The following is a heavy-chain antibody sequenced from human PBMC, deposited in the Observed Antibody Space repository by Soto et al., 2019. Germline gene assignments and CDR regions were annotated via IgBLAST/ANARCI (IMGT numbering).Heavy chain of an antibody. V-gene: IGHV1-69*08. CDR2: IIPILGIA. CDR3: ARDYGDYALGY. Sequence: QVQLVQSGAEVKKPGSSVKVSCKASGGTFSSYTISWVRQAPGQGLEWMGRIIPILGIANYAQKFQGRVTITADKYTNTAHMELSSLRSEDTAVYYCARDYGDYALGYWGQGTLVTVSS. D-gene: IGHD4-17*01. CDR1: GGTFSSYT. J-gene: IGHJ4*02.